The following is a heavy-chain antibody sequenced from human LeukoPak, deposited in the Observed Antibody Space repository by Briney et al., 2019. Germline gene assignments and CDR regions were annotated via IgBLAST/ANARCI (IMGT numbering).Heavy chain of an antibody. CDR2: IYYSGST. V-gene: IGHV4-39*01. D-gene: IGHD3-3*01. Sequence: SETLSLTCTVSGGSIISSDYHWGWVRQPPGKGLEWIGSIYYSGSTYYNPSLKSRVTISVDTSKNQFSLKLSSVTAADTAVYYCAVQYYDFWSGHNYFDYWGQGTLVTVSS. J-gene: IGHJ4*02. CDR3: AVQYYDFWSGHNYFDY. CDR1: GGSIISSDYH.